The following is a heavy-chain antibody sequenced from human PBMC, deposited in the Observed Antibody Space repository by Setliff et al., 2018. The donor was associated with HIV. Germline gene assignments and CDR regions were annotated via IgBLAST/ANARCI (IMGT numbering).Heavy chain of an antibody. V-gene: IGHV1-69*13. D-gene: IGHD3-10*01. CDR1: GGTFNTYA. CDR3: ARGPPYFGSGSRPVAFDI. CDR2: IIPLFPTS. Sequence: SVKVSCKASGGTFNTYAISWVRQAPGQGLEWMGGIIPLFPTSTYAQKFQGRVTMTADESTGTTYMALNNLRSEDTAVYYCARGPPYFGSGSRPVAFDIWGQGTMVTV. J-gene: IGHJ3*02.